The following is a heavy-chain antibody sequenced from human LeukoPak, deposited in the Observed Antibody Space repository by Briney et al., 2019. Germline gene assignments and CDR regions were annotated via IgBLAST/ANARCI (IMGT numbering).Heavy chain of an antibody. CDR2: INHSGST. CDR3: ARAGWYTLDN. V-gene: IGHV4-34*01. CDR1: GGSFSGYY. J-gene: IGHJ4*02. D-gene: IGHD2-15*01. Sequence: SETLSLTCAVYGGSFSGYYWSWIRQPPGKGLEWIGEINHSGSTNYNPSLKSRVTISVGNSKNQFSLKMSSMTAADTAVYYCARAGWYTLDNWGQGTLVTVSS.